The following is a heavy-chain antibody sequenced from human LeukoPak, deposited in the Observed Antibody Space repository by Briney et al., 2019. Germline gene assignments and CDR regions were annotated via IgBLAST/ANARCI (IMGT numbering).Heavy chain of an antibody. V-gene: IGHV1-2*02. Sequence: ASVKVSCTASGYTFSGYYMHWVRQAPGQGLEWMGWINPNSGGTNYAQKFQGRVTMTRDTSISTAYMELSRLRSDDTDVYYCARGGLIAAAARGYYYYYMDVWGKGTTVTVSS. J-gene: IGHJ6*03. CDR3: ARGGLIAAAARGYYYYYMDV. D-gene: IGHD6-13*01. CDR2: INPNSGGT. CDR1: GYTFSGYY.